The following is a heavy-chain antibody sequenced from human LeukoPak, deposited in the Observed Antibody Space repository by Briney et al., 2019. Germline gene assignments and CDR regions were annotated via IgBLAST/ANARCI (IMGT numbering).Heavy chain of an antibody. CDR1: GFTFSSYV. J-gene: IGHJ4*02. V-gene: IGHV3-23*01. CDR3: AKGNWYKLEVFDY. D-gene: IGHD1/OR15-1a*01. CDR2: ISGSGEST. Sequence: PGGSLRLSCAASGFTFSSYVMNWVRQAPGKGLEWVSTISGSGESTYYADSVRGRFTFPRDNSKNTVHLQMNSLRVEDTAVYYCAKGNWYKLEVFDYWGQGTLVTVSS.